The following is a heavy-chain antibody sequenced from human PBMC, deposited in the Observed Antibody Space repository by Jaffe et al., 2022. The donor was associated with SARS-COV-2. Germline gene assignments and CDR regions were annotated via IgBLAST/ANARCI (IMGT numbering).Heavy chain of an antibody. J-gene: IGHJ4*02. CDR1: GFTFNSHS. Sequence: QLVEYGGGLVQPGGSLRLSCAASGFTFNSHSMSWVRQAPGKGLEWVSYISRRGDVIYYSDSVKGRFTISRDSAKSSLYLQMSSLRDEDTALYYCAGADDRFGESFWGFDSWGQGTMVTVSS. D-gene: IGHD3-10*01. CDR2: ISRRGDVI. CDR3: AGADDRFGESFWGFDS. V-gene: IGHV3-48*02.